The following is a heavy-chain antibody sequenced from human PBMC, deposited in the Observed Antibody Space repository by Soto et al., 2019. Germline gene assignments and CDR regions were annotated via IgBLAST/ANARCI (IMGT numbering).Heavy chain of an antibody. D-gene: IGHD3-22*01. CDR3: ARGLGGYYDSRGYSDY. CDR1: DGSISIYY. J-gene: IGHJ4*02. V-gene: IGHV4-59*01. Sequence: PAETLSLACTVSDGSISIYYWSWIGQPPGKGLELIGYIYYSGSTNYNPSLKSRVTISVDTSKNQFSLKLSSVTAADTAVYYCARGLGGYYDSRGYSDYWGQGTLVTVSS. CDR2: IYYSGST.